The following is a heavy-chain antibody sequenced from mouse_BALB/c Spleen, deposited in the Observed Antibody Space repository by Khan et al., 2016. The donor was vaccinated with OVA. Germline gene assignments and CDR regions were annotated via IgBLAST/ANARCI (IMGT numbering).Heavy chain of an antibody. CDR2: INTNTGEP. CDR3: ARRDYGGSPDY. Sequence: QIQLVQSGPELKKPGETVKISCAASGYTFRNYGMNWVKQAPGKGLKWMGWINTNTGEPTYADDFKGRFAFSLETSASTAFLQINNLKNEDMATDVCARRDYGGSPDYWGQGTTLTVSS. V-gene: IGHV9-1*02. CDR1: GYTFRNYG. D-gene: IGHD1-1*01. J-gene: IGHJ2*01.